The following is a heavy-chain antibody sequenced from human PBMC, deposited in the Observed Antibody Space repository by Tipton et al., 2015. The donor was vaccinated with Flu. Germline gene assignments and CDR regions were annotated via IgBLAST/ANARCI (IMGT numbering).Heavy chain of an antibody. Sequence: TLSLTCSVSGGSINNRNYFWNWIRQPPGKRLELIGSIYPSGTTYYNPSLKSRVTISVDTSKSQFSLKLRSVTAADTAVYYCARLSYYDVDLKNFYFDYWGQGALVTVSS. CDR2: IYPSGTT. CDR1: GGSINNRNYF. V-gene: IGHV4-39*01. D-gene: IGHD3-10*02. CDR3: ARLSYYDVDLKNFYFDY. J-gene: IGHJ4*02.